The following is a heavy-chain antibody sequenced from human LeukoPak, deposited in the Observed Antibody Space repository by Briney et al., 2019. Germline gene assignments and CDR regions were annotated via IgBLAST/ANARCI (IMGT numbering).Heavy chain of an antibody. CDR3: ARDPDGDYDFDY. CDR2: INSNGAVI. CDR1: GFIFSDYG. Sequence: GGSLRLSCAASGFIFSDYGMNWVRRAPGKGLEWLSHINSNGAVISYADSVKGRFTISRDTAKSSLYLQMSSLKIEDTAIYFCARDPDGDYDFDYWGQGTLVTVSS. D-gene: IGHD4-17*01. J-gene: IGHJ4*02. V-gene: IGHV3-48*01.